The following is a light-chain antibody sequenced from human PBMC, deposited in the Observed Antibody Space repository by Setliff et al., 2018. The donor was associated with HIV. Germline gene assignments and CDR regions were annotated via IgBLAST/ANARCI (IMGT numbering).Light chain of an antibody. Sequence: QSALAQPASVSGSPGQSITISCSGTSSDVGGYNYVSWYQQHPGKAPKLIIYDVTYRPSGVSNRFSGSKSGNTASLTIPGLQAEDEADYYCCSYRTNITGVFGGGTKVTVL. CDR2: DVT. V-gene: IGLV2-14*03. CDR3: CSYRTNITGV. CDR1: SSDVGGYNY. J-gene: IGLJ3*02.